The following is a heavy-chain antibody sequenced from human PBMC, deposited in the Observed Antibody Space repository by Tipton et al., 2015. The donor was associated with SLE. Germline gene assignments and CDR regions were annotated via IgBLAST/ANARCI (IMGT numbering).Heavy chain of an antibody. CDR1: GFTFSSYG. CDR2: ISYDGSNK. V-gene: IGHV3-30*18. D-gene: IGHD3-10*01. J-gene: IGHJ4*02. CDR3: AKGDNYGSGTDY. Sequence: SLRLSCAASGFTFSSYGMHWVRQAPGKGLEWVAVISYDGSNKYYAESVKGRFTISRDNSKNTLYLQINSLRVEDTAVYYCAKGDNYGSGTDYWGQGTLVTVSS.